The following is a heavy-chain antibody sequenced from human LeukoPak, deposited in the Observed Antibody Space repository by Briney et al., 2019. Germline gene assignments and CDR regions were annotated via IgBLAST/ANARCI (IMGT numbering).Heavy chain of an antibody. V-gene: IGHV3-48*03. CDR3: ARTRDGPFDY. CDR1: GFTFSSYE. D-gene: IGHD5-24*01. CDR2: ISSSGSSI. Sequence: PGGSLRLSRAASGFTFSSYEMNWVRQAPGEGLEWLLHISSSGSSIHYADSVKGRFTISRDNAKNSLYLQMHILRVEDTAVYYCARTRDGPFDYWGQGTLVTVSS. J-gene: IGHJ4*02.